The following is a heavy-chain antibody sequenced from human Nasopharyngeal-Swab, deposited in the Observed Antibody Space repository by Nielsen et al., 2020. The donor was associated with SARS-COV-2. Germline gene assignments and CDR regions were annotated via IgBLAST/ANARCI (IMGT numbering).Heavy chain of an antibody. CDR2: ISSSSSYI. V-gene: IGHV3-21*01. J-gene: IGHJ4*02. CDR3: ARDSDYYDGVALLWYFDY. D-gene: IGHD3-22*01. Sequence: WIRQPPGKGLEWVSSISSSSSYIYYADSVKGRFTISRDNAKNSLYLQMNSLRAEDTAAYYCARDSDYYDGVALLWYFDYWGQGTLVTVS.